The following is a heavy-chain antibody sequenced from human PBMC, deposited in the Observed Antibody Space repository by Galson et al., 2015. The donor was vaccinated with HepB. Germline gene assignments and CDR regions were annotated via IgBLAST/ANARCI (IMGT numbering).Heavy chain of an antibody. D-gene: IGHD1-7*01. CDR3: ARDGLELGIDS. V-gene: IGHV3-21*06. J-gene: IGHJ4*02. CDR2: ISSSSSYI. CDR1: RFTFSTYD. Sequence: SLRLSCAASRFTFSTYDMNWVRQAPGKGLEWVSSISSSSSYIFYADSVRGRFTIFRDNGKNSLYLQMSSLRAEDTAIYYCARDGLELGIDSWGQGTLVTVSS.